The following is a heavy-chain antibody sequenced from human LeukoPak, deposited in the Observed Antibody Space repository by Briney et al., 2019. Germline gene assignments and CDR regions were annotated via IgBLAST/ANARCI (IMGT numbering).Heavy chain of an antibody. Sequence: GASVKVSCKASGYTFTVYYMSWVRQAPGQGLEWMGWINGNSGDTKYAQKFQGRVTMTRDTSINTVYMELSGLRSDDTAVYYCARDGDTPMVHFDYWGQGTLVTVSS. CDR2: INGNSGDT. V-gene: IGHV1-2*02. CDR3: ARDGDTPMVHFDY. CDR1: GYTFTVYY. J-gene: IGHJ4*02. D-gene: IGHD5-18*01.